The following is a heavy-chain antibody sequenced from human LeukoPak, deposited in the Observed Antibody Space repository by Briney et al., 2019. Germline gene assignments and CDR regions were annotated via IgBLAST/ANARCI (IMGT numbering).Heavy chain of an antibody. V-gene: IGHV4-59*01. CDR2: IYYSGST. Sequence: SETLSLTCTVSGGSISSYHWSCLRQPPGKGLEWIGYIYYSGSTNDNPSLKSRVTISVDSSKNQFSLKLSSVTAADTAVYYCARVLGYPSYTAMASDYYYYYYMDVWGKGTTVTISS. D-gene: IGHD5-18*01. CDR1: GGSISSYH. CDR3: ARVLGYPSYTAMASDYYYYYYMDV. J-gene: IGHJ6*03.